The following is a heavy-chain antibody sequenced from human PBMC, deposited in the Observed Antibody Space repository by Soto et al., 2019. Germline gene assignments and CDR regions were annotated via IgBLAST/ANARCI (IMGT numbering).Heavy chain of an antibody. CDR1: GYSFTSLD. CDR3: ARDRLGATGDY. V-gene: IGHV1-8*01. D-gene: IGHD1-26*01. Sequence: GASVKVSCKASGYSFTSLDINWVRQTPGQGLEWMGWMHPSNGRTNYAQKFQGRVTMTRDTSTNTSYMELRSLTSEDTAVYYCARDRLGATGDYWGQGTLVTVSS. CDR2: MHPSNGRT. J-gene: IGHJ4*02.